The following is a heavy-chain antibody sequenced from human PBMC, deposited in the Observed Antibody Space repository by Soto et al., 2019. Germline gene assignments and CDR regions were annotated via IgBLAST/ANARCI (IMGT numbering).Heavy chain of an antibody. CDR1: GYTFPRKS. V-gene: IGHV1-18*01. CDR3: ARISSASIFWRPGY. Sequence: AEGISSYTESGYTFPRKSIGWVRQAPGQGLEWMGWINVYNGNTKYAQQLQGRVTLTTDTSTSTAYMDLRSLRSDDTAVYYCARISSASIFWRPGYWGQ. D-gene: IGHD2-2*01. CDR2: INVYNGNT. J-gene: IGHJ4*02.